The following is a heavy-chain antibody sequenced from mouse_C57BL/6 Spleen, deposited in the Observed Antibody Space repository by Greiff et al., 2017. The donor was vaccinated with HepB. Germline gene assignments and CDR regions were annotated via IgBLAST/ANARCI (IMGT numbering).Heavy chain of an antibody. CDR1: GYTFTSYW. Sequence: QVQLQQPGAELVRPGSSVKLSCKASGYTFTSYWMHWVKQRPIQGLEWIGNIDPSDSETHYNQKFKEKATLTVDKSSSTAYMQLSSLTSEDSAVYYCARGNWDPYWYFDVWGTGTTVTVSS. CDR3: ARGNWDPYWYFDV. V-gene: IGHV1-52*01. D-gene: IGHD4-1*01. CDR2: IDPSDSET. J-gene: IGHJ1*03.